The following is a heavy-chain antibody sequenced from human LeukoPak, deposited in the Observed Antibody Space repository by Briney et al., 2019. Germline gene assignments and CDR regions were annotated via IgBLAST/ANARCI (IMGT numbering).Heavy chain of an antibody. Sequence: ASVKVSCKASGYTFTSYAMNWVRQAPGQGLEWMGWINTNTGNPTYAQDFTGRYVFSVDTSVSTAYLQISGLTADDTAVYFCGRDPRLGIRGYTYGYIDYWGQGTLVTVSS. D-gene: IGHD5-18*01. CDR2: INTNTGNP. CDR1: GYTFTSYA. J-gene: IGHJ4*02. CDR3: GRDPRLGIRGYTYGYIDY. V-gene: IGHV7-4-1*02.